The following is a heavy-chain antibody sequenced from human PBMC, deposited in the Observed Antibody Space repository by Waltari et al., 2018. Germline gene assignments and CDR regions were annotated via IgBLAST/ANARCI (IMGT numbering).Heavy chain of an antibody. CDR3: ARGGDCSGGSCPRRDY. CDR1: GFTFSSYW. V-gene: IGHV3-7*01. Sequence: EVQLVESGGGLVQPGGSLRLSCAASGFTFSSYWMSWVRQAPGKGLEGVANIKQDGSEKYYVESGKGRFTISRDNAKNSLYLQMNSLRAEDTAVYYCARGGDCSGGSCPRRDYWGQGTLVTVSS. CDR2: IKQDGSEK. D-gene: IGHD2-15*01. J-gene: IGHJ4*02.